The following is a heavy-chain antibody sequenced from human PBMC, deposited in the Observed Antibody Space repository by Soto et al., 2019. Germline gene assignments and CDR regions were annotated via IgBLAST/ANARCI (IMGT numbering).Heavy chain of an antibody. V-gene: IGHV4-4*02. D-gene: IGHD4-17*01. CDR2: VYHSGST. Sequence: QVQLQESGPGLVKPSETLSLTCDVSGDSISSPTWWTWGRQPPGKGLEWIGEVYHSGSTNYNSSLKSRVTISVDKWKNQFSLRLSSVTAADTAVYYCATRAPIDGDPYWGQGTLVTVSS. CDR3: ATRAPIDGDPY. J-gene: IGHJ4*02. CDR1: GDSISSPTW.